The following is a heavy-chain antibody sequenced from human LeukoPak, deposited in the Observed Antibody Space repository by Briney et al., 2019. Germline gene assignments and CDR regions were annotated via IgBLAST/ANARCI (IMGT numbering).Heavy chain of an antibody. D-gene: IGHD3-10*01. Sequence: GASVKVSCKASGYTFTSYGISWVRQAPGQGLEWMGWISAYNGNTNYAQKLQGRVTMTTDTSTSTAYMELRSLRSDDTAVYYCARGPMVRGVIIGHFDYWGQGTLVTVSS. CDR2: ISAYNGNT. V-gene: IGHV1-18*01. J-gene: IGHJ4*02. CDR1: GYTFTSYG. CDR3: ARGPMVRGVIIGHFDY.